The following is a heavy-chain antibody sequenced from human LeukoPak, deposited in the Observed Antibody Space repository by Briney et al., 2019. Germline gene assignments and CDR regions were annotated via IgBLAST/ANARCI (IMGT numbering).Heavy chain of an antibody. D-gene: IGHD5-12*01. J-gene: IGHJ4*02. CDR3: ARGGTSRSTATTFDY. V-gene: IGHV4-4*07. CDR1: GGSISSYY. CDR2: IYTSGST. Sequence: SETLSLTCTVSGGSISSYYWSWIRQPAGKGLEWIGRIYTSGSTNYNPSLKSRVTMSVDTSKNQFSLKLSSVTAADTAVYYCARGGTSRSTATTFDYWGQGTLVTVSS.